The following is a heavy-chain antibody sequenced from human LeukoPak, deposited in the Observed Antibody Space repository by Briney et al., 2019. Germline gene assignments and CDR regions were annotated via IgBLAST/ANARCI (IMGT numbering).Heavy chain of an antibody. CDR3: ATDPNGGVEGRFDY. Sequence: ASVKVSCKASGYTFTNHYMHWVRQAPGQGLEWMGMIDPNGDRIIYAQKFQGRVSMTRDTSTSTVYMELTSLRSEDTAVYSCATDPNGGVEGRFDYWGQGTLVTVSS. J-gene: IGHJ4*02. D-gene: IGHD7-27*01. V-gene: IGHV1-46*01. CDR2: IDPNGDRI. CDR1: GYTFTNHY.